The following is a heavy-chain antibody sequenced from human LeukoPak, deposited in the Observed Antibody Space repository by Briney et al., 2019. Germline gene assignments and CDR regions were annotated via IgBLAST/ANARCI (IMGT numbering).Heavy chain of an antibody. CDR1: GGSISSDTYY. D-gene: IGHD2-15*01. V-gene: IGHV4-39*01. J-gene: IGHJ6*02. CDR2: IYYSGNT. CDR3: ASEVIAATQAIYYYYGLDV. Sequence: PSETLSLTCTVSGGSISSDTYYWGWIRQPPGNGLEWIGYIYYSGNTYYNPSLKSRVTISADTSKNQFSLRLSSVTAADTAVYYCASEVIAATQAIYYYYGLDVWGQGTTVTVSS.